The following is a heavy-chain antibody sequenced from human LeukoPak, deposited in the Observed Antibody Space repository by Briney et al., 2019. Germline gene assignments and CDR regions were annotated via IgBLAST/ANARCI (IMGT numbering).Heavy chain of an antibody. CDR2: INPNSGGT. J-gene: IGHJ4*02. Sequence: ASVKVSCKASGYTFTGYYMHWVRQAPGQGLEWMGWINPNSGGTNYQGRVTMTGDTSISTAYMELSRLRSDDTAVYYCARDRTRTGYSSGWYHDYWGQGTLVTVSS. CDR3: ARDRTRTGYSSGWYHDY. D-gene: IGHD6-19*01. V-gene: IGHV1-2*02. CDR1: GYTFTGYY.